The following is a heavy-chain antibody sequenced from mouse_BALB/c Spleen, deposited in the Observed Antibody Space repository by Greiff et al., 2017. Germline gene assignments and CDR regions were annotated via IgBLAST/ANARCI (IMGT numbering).Heavy chain of an antibody. D-gene: IGHD2-4*01. J-gene: IGHJ2*01. Sequence: VQLQQSGPELVKPGASVKISCKASGYSFTGYYMHWVKQSHVKSLEWIGRINPYNGATSYNQNFKDKATLTVDKSSSTAYMHLNSLTSEDSAVYYCAREGESTMIIGYWGQGTTLTVSS. CDR3: AREGESTMIIGY. CDR2: INPYNGAT. V-gene: IGHV1S135*01. CDR1: GYSFTGYY.